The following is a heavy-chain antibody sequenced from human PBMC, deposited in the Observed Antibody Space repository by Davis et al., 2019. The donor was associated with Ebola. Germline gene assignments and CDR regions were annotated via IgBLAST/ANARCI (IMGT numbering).Heavy chain of an antibody. CDR3: ARDRYSSGWAMLDY. Sequence: ASVKVSCKASGYTITTYGVIWVRQAPGQGLEWMGWIGPYNGDTKYAQTFQGRVTMTTDTSTNTAYMELRSLRSDDTAVYYCARDRYSSGWAMLDYWGQGTLVTVSS. D-gene: IGHD6-19*01. V-gene: IGHV1-18*01. J-gene: IGHJ4*02. CDR2: IGPYNGDT. CDR1: GYTITTYG.